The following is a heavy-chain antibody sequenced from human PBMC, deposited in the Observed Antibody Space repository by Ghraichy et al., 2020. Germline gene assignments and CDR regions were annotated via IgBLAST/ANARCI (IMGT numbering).Heavy chain of an antibody. CDR1: RLKFRTSA. V-gene: IGHV3-23*01. CDR3: AKVREGTSGNDYFDY. D-gene: IGHD2-8*01. CDR2: ISGNGDTT. J-gene: IGHJ4*02. Sequence: GGSLRLSCAASRLKFRTSAMNSVRQASGKGLGLVSGISGNGDTTYYADSVKGRFTISRDNSKNTLYLQMNSLRADDTAVYYCAKVREGTSGNDYFDYWGQGNLVTGSS.